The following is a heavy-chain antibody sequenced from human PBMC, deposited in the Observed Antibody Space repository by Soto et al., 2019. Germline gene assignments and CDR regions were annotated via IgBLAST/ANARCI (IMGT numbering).Heavy chain of an antibody. CDR3: ARALTDTAMVMSY. V-gene: IGHV3-30-3*01. D-gene: IGHD5-18*01. J-gene: IGHJ4*02. CDR2: ISYDGSNK. CDR1: GFTFSSYA. Sequence: HPGGSLRLSCAASGFTFSSYAMHWVRQAPGKGLEWVAVISYDGSNKYYADSVKGRFTISRDNSKNTLYLQMNSLRAEDTAVYYCARALTDTAMVMSYWGQGTLVTVSS.